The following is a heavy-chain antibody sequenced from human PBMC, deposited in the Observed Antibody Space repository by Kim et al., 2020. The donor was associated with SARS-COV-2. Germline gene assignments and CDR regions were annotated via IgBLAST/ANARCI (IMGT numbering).Heavy chain of an antibody. Sequence: NPTLKSGVTISVDTSKNQFSLKLSSVTAADTAVYYCARQAGIAAAGSVYWGQGTLVTVSS. CDR3: ARQAGIAAAGSVY. V-gene: IGHV4-39*01. J-gene: IGHJ4*02. D-gene: IGHD6-13*01.